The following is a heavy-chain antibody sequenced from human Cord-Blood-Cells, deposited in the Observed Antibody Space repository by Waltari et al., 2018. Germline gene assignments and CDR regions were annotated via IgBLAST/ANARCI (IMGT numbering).Heavy chain of an antibody. CDR1: GGSIRSSSYY. Sequence: QLHLKEPRPRLVKPSETPSLTCTVPGGSIRSSSYYGGWIRQPPGKGLEWIGSIYYSGSTYYNPSLKSRVTISVDTSKNQFSLKLSSVTAADTAVYYCAREKQQLVDYWGQGTLVTVSS. D-gene: IGHD6-13*01. J-gene: IGHJ4*02. CDR3: AREKQQLVDY. V-gene: IGHV4-39*07. CDR2: IYYSGST.